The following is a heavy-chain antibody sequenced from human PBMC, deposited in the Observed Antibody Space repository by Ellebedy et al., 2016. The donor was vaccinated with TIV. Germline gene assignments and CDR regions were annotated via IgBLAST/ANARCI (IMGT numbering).Heavy chain of an antibody. CDR3: AGLNYYDSSDYYSAFDY. Sequence: GESLKISCKGSGYSFNSYWIGWVRQMPGKGLEWMGILHPGDSDTRYSPSLQGQVTISADKSISTAYLQGSSLKASDTAMYYCAGLNYYDSSDYYSAFDYWGQGTLVTVSS. D-gene: IGHD3-22*01. V-gene: IGHV5-51*01. CDR1: GYSFNSYW. J-gene: IGHJ4*02. CDR2: LHPGDSDT.